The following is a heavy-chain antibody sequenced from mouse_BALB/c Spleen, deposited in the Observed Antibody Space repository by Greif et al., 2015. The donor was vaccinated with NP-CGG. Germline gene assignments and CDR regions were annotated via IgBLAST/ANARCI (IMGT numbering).Heavy chain of an antibody. V-gene: IGHV1-69*02. D-gene: IGHD2-4*01. J-gene: IGHJ2*01. Sequence: VQLQQSGAELVRPGASVKLSCKASGYTFTSYWINWVKQRPGQGLEWIGNIYPSDSYTNYNQKFKDKATLTVDKSSSTAYMQLSSPTSEDPAVYYCTRDDYEDYWGQGTTLTVSS. CDR1: GYTFTSYW. CDR2: IYPSDSYT. CDR3: TRDDYEDY.